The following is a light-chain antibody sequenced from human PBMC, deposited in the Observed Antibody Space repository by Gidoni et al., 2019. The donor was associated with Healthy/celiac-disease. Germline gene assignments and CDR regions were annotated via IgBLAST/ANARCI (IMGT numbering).Light chain of an antibody. CDR1: QSVLYSSNNKNY. CDR2: WAS. CDR3: QQYYSTPLT. J-gene: IGKJ4*01. V-gene: IGKV4-1*01. Sequence: DIVMTQSQDSLAVSLGERATINCKSSQSVLYSSNNKNYLACYQQKPGQPPKLLIYWASTRASGVPDRFSGSGSGTDFTLTISSLQAEDVAVYYCQQYYSTPLTFGGGTKVEIK.